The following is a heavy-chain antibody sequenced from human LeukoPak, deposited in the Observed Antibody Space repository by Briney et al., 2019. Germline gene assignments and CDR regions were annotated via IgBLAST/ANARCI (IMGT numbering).Heavy chain of an antibody. J-gene: IGHJ4*02. CDR3: ARTGGSGSKFDY. CDR1: GGSFSGYY. CDR2: INHSGST. D-gene: IGHD3-10*01. Sequence: SETLSLTCAVYGGSFSGYYWSWIGQPPGKGLEWIGEINHSGSTNYNPSLKSRVTISVDTSKNQFSLKLSSVTAADTAVYYCARTGGSGSKFDYWGQGTLVTVSS. V-gene: IGHV4-34*01.